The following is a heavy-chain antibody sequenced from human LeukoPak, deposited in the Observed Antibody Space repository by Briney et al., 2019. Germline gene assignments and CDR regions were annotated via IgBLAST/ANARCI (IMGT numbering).Heavy chain of an antibody. CDR1: GGSISSGGYY. CDR3: TALAGAEVTNWFDP. D-gene: IGHD1-26*01. V-gene: IGHV4-31*03. J-gene: IGHJ5*02. CDR2: IYYSGST. Sequence: SETLSPTCTVSGGSISSGGYYWSWIRQHPGKGLEWIGHIYYSGSTYYNPSLKSRVTISVDTSKNQFSLKLSSVTAADTAVYYCTALAGAEVTNWFDPWGQGTLVTVSS.